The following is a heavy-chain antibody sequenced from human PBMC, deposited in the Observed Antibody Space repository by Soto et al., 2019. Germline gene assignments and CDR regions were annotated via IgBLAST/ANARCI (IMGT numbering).Heavy chain of an antibody. V-gene: IGHV1-69*01. CDR1: GGTFSSYA. CDR3: ARTDGCSGGSCYRYYYYGMDV. Sequence: QVQLVQSGAEVKKPGSSVKVSCKASGGTFSSYAISWVRQAPGQGLEWMGGIIPIFGTANYAQKFQGRVTITADESTSTAYMELSSLRSEDTAVYYCARTDGCSGGSCYRYYYYGMDVWGQGSTVTVFS. D-gene: IGHD2-15*01. J-gene: IGHJ6*02. CDR2: IIPIFGTA.